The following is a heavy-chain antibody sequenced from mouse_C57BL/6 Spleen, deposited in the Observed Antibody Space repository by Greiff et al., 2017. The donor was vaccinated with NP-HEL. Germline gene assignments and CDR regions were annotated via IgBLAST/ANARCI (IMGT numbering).Heavy chain of an antibody. CDR2: IWGDWST. Sequence: VQLHQSGPGLVAPSPSLSITCTVSGFSFTSYGVSWVRQPPGKGLEWLGVIWGDWSTTYHSALISRLSICKDNSTSQDLIKLNSLQTDDTATYYCAKPMDYWGQGTSVTVSS. J-gene: IGHJ4*01. V-gene: IGHV2-3*01. CDR3: AKPMDY. CDR1: GFSFTSYG.